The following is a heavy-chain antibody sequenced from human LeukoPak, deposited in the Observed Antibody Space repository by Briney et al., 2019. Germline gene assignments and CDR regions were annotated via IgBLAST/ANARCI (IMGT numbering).Heavy chain of an antibody. J-gene: IGHJ1*01. CDR2: ISYDGSNK. Sequence: GGSLRLSCAASGFTFSSYAMHWVRQAPGKGLEWVAVISYDGSNKYYADSVKGRFTISRDNSKNTLYLQMNSLRAEDTAVYYCARGPYCSSTSCYTEYFQHWGQGTLVTVSS. CDR3: ARGPYCSSTSCYTEYFQH. CDR1: GFTFSSYA. D-gene: IGHD2-2*02. V-gene: IGHV3-30-3*01.